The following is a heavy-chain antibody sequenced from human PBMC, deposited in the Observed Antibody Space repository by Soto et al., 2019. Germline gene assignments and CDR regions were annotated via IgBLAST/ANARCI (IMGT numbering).Heavy chain of an antibody. CDR1: GGSISTYY. CDR2: VFHSGTT. J-gene: IGHJ6*03. D-gene: IGHD3-10*01. CDR3: ARDRRVERFGDPYPFYYYYYMDV. Sequence: QVQLQESGPGLVKPSETLSLTCTVSGGSISTYYWSWLRQPPGKGLEWIGYVFHSGTTSYNPSLQSRVTISVDTSTNQFSLRLSSVTAADTAVYYCARDRRVERFGDPYPFYYYYYMDVWGKGTTVTVSS. V-gene: IGHV4-59*01.